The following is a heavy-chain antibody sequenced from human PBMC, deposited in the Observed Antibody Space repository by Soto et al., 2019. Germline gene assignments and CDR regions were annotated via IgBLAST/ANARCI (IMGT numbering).Heavy chain of an antibody. Sequence: SETLSLTCTVSGGSISSYYWSWIRQPPGKGLEWIGYIYYSGSTNYNPSLKSRVTISVDTSKNQFSLKLSSVTAADTAVYYCARVAEGYYDFWSGSYYYYYMDVWGKGTTVTVSS. CDR3: ARVAEGYYDFWSGSYYYYYMDV. V-gene: IGHV4-59*01. CDR2: IYYSGST. J-gene: IGHJ6*03. CDR1: GGSISSYY. D-gene: IGHD3-3*01.